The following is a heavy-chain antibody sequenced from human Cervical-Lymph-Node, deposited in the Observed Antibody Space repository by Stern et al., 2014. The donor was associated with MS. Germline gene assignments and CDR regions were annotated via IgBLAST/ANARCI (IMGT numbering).Heavy chain of an antibody. V-gene: IGHV4-59*01. CDR1: GGSISGYY. CDR2: VYYSGKT. Sequence: QLQLQESGPGLVKPSETLSLTCAVSGGSISGYYWNWIRQSPGKGLEWIGSVYYSGKTNYNPSLNGRVTISLDTSKSQFSLRLSSVTAGDTAVYYCARDSTAWSPSFDYCGQGTLVTVSS. J-gene: IGHJ4*02. D-gene: IGHD1-1*01. CDR3: ARDSTAWSPSFDY.